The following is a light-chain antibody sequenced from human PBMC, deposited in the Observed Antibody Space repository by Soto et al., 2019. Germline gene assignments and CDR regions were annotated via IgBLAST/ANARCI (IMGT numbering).Light chain of an antibody. CDR1: QSISSW. V-gene: IGKV1-5*03. CDR2: NAS. Sequence: DIQMTQSPSTLSASVGDRVTITCRASQSISSWLAWYQQKPGKAPKLLIYNASSLESGVPSRFSGSGSGIEFTLTMSSLQPDDFATYYCQQYNSYSPWTFGQGTKVEIK. CDR3: QQYNSYSPWT. J-gene: IGKJ1*01.